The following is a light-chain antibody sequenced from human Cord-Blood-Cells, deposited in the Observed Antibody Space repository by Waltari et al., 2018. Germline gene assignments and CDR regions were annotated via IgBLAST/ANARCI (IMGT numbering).Light chain of an antibody. Sequence: EIVLTQSQATLSLSPGERATLCPRASQSVSSYLAWYQQKPGQAPRLLIYDASNRATGIPARFSGSGSGTDFTLTISSLEPEDFAVYYCQQRSNWPPLTFGGGTKVEIK. CDR3: QQRSNWPPLT. CDR1: QSVSSY. CDR2: DAS. J-gene: IGKJ4*01. V-gene: IGKV3-11*01.